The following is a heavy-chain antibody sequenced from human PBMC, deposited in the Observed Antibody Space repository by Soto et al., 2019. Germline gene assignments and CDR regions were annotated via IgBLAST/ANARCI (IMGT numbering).Heavy chain of an antibody. CDR1: GFTFNNYA. D-gene: IGHD3-10*01. CDR3: TKGRGGSGSLTPRVDF. CDR2: ISRGGDTT. Sequence: EVQLLESGGGLVQPGGSLRLSCAASGFTFNNYAMTWVRQAPGKGLEWVSAISRGGDTTSYAGSVKGRFTVSRDGSKNTLYLQMSSQRAEDTALYYCTKGRGGSGSLTPRVDFWGQGTLVTVSS. J-gene: IGHJ4*02. V-gene: IGHV3-23*01.